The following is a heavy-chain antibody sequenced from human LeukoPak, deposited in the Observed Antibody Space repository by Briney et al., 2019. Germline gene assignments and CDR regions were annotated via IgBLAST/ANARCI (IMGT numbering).Heavy chain of an antibody. CDR2: ISYDGSNK. D-gene: IGHD2-2*01. CDR3: ARNYVKLMVVPAASMTSVVTENAFDI. CDR1: GFTFSSYA. Sequence: GRSLRLSCAASGFTFSSYAMHWVRQAPGKGLEWVAVISYDGSNKYYADSVKGRFTISRDNSKNTLYLQMNSLRAEDTAVYYCARNYVKLMVVPAASMTSVVTENAFDIWGQGTMVTVSS. J-gene: IGHJ3*02. V-gene: IGHV3-30-3*01.